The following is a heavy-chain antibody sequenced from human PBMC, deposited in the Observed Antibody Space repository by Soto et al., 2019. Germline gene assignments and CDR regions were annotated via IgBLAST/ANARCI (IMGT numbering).Heavy chain of an antibody. CDR1: GGSISSYY. CDR2: TYYSGST. D-gene: IGHD2-21*01. CDR3: AGRRDGYSRFDY. Sequence: PSETLSLTCTVSGGSISSYYWSWIRQPPGKGLEWIGYTYYSGSTNYNPSLKSRVTISVDTSKNQFSLKLSSVTAADTAVYYCAGRRDGYSRFDYWGQGTLVTVSS. J-gene: IGHJ4*02. V-gene: IGHV4-59*01.